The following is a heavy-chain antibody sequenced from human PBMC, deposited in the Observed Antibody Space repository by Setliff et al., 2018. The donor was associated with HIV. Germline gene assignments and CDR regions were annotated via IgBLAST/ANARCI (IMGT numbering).Heavy chain of an antibody. CDR3: AKKGNGDYHFDY. D-gene: IGHD4-17*01. J-gene: IGHJ4*02. CDR1: GGSFSGYY. V-gene: IGHV4-34*01. CDR2: INHSGST. Sequence: SETLSLTCAVYGGSFSGYYWSWIRQPPGKGLEWIGEINHSGSTNYNPSLKSRVTVSVDTSMNQFSLNLNSVTATDTAVYYCAKKGNGDYHFDYWGQGTLVTVSS.